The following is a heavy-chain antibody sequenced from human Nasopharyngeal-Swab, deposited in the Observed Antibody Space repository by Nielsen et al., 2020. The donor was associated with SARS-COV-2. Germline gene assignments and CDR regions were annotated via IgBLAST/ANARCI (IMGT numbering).Heavy chain of an antibody. V-gene: IGHV3-30-3*01. CDR1: GFTFSSYA. D-gene: IGHD1-26*01. CDR3: ARGREKLA. J-gene: IGHJ5*02. CDR2: ISYDGSNK. Sequence: GGSPRLSCAASGFTFSSYAMHWVRQAPGKGLEWVAVISYDGSNKYYADSVKGRFTISRDNSKNTLYLQMNSLRAEDTAVYYCARGREKLAWGQGTLVTVSS.